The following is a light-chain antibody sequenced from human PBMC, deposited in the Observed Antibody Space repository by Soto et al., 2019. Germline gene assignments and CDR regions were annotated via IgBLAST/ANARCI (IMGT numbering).Light chain of an antibody. Sequence: ELGMAKSPATLSLSPGERPTPPSRASQSVSSNLAWYQQKPGQAPRLLIYGASTRATGIPARFSGSGSGTEFTLTISSLQSEDFAVYYCQQYNNWPPWTFGQGTRWIS. J-gene: IGKJ1*01. CDR2: GAS. CDR1: QSVSSN. V-gene: IGKV3-15*01. CDR3: QQYNNWPPWT.